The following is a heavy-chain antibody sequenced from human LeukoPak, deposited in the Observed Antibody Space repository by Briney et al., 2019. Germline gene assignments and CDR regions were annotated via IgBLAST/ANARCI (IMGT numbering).Heavy chain of an antibody. V-gene: IGHV1-2*02. CDR2: INPNSGGT. CDR1: GYTFTGYY. J-gene: IGHJ4*02. CDR3: ARVPMVRGSPSYYFDY. Sequence: ASVKVSCKASGYTFTGYYMHWVRQAPGQGLEWMGWINPNSGGTNYAQKFQGRVTMTRDTSISTAYMELSRLRSDDTAVYYCARVPMVRGSPSYYFDYWGQGTLVTVSS. D-gene: IGHD3-10*01.